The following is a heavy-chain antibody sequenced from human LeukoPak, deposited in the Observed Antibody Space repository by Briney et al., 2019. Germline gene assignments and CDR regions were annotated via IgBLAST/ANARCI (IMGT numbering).Heavy chain of an antibody. CDR3: AREGERGYSYGYFH. V-gene: IGHV4-61*02. CDR2: IYTSGST. CDR1: GGSIASGYYY. D-gene: IGHD5-18*01. Sequence: SQTLSLTCTVSGGSIASGYYYWSWIRQPAGKGLEWIGRIYTSGSTNHNPSLKSRLTISVDTSKNQISLKLTFVTAAGTAVYYCAREGERGYSYGYFHWGQGALVTVSS. J-gene: IGHJ4*02.